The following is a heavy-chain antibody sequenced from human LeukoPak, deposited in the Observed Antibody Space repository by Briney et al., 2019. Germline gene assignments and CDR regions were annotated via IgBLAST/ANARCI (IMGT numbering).Heavy chain of an antibody. J-gene: IGHJ6*03. D-gene: IGHD6-13*01. V-gene: IGHV3-43*01. CDR1: GFTFDDYT. CDR2: ISWDGGST. CDR3: AKVSRVAAVSGYYYYMDV. Sequence: SGGSLRLSCAASGFTFDDYTMHWVRQAPGKGLEWVSLISWDGGSTYYADSVKGQFTISRDNSKNTLYLQLNSLRAEDTAVFYCAKVSRVAAVSGYYYYMDVWGKGTTVAVSS.